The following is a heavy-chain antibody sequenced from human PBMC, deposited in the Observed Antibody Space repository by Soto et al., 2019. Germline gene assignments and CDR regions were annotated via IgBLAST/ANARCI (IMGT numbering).Heavy chain of an antibody. CDR1: GGSISSSSYY. V-gene: IGHV4-39*01. J-gene: IGHJ4*02. Sequence: SETLSLTCTVSGGSISSSSYYWGWIRQPPGKGLEWIGSIYYSGSTYYNPSLKSRVTISVDTSKNQFSLKLSSVTAADTAVYYCARLSYSSSSLFDYWGQGTLVTVSS. CDR3: ARLSYSSSSLFDY. CDR2: IYYSGST. D-gene: IGHD6-6*01.